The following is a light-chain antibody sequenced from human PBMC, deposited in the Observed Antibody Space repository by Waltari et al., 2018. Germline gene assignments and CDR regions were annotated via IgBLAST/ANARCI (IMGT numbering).Light chain of an antibody. CDR1: QSVSKY. J-gene: IGKJ1*01. Sequence: EGVLTPSPSTLSLSPRERATLSCRASQSVSKYLAWYQQRPGQAPRLLIYSASTRATGVSDRFSGSGFGTDFSLTISRLEPEDFAVYFCQNHERLPATFGQGTKVEIK. V-gene: IGKV3-20*01. CDR3: QNHERLPAT. CDR2: SAS.